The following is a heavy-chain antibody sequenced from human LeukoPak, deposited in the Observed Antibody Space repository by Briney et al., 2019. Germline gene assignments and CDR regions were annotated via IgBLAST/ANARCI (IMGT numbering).Heavy chain of an antibody. J-gene: IGHJ5*02. CDR1: GGSINSGGYY. Sequence: SQTLSLTCTVSGGSINSGGYYWSWIRQHPGKGLEWIGYIYYSGSTYYNPSLKSRVTISVDTSKNQFSLKLSSVTAADTAVYYCARGNCTNGVCYRDNWFDPWGQGTLVTVSS. CDR2: IYYSGST. V-gene: IGHV4-31*03. D-gene: IGHD2-8*01. CDR3: ARGNCTNGVCYRDNWFDP.